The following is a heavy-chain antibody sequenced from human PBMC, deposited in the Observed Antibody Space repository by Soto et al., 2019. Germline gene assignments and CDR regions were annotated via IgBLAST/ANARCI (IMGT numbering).Heavy chain of an antibody. CDR2: ISGSGGST. CDR3: AKEQGPTVAGTQVPNGGFDY. CDR1: GFTFSSYA. J-gene: IGHJ4*02. D-gene: IGHD6-19*01. Sequence: GGSLRLSCAASGFTFSSYAMSWVRQAPGKGLEWVSAISGSGGSTYYADSVKGRFTISRDNSKNTLYLQMNSLRAEDTAVYYCAKEQGPTVAGTQVPNGGFDYWGQGTLVTVSS. V-gene: IGHV3-23*01.